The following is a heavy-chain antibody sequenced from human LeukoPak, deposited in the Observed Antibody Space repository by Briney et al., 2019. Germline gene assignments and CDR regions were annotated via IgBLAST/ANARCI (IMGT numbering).Heavy chain of an antibody. CDR3: ARDLDPELNTDRWFDP. CDR2: ISSSGSTI. V-gene: IGHV3-11*01. CDR1: GFTFSDYY. D-gene: IGHD1-7*01. J-gene: IGHJ5*02. Sequence: GGSLRLSCAASGFTFSDYYMSWIRQAPGKGLEWVSYISSSGSTIYYADSVKGRFTISRDNAKNSLYLQMNSLRAEDTAVYYCARDLDPELNTDRWFDPWGQGTLVTVSS.